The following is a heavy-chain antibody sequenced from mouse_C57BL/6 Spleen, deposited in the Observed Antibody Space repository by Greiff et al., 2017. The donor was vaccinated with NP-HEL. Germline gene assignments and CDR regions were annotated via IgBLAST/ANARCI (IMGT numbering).Heavy chain of an antibody. Sequence: EVQLQQSGPELVKPGASVKMSCKASGYTFTDYNMHWVKQSHGKSLEWIGYINPNNGGTSYNQKFKGKATLTVNKSSSTAYMELRSLTSEESAVYYCARAGDGYYPFAYWGQGTLVTVSA. D-gene: IGHD2-3*01. CDR2: INPNNGGT. J-gene: IGHJ3*01. V-gene: IGHV1-22*01. CDR3: ARAGDGYYPFAY. CDR1: GYTFTDYN.